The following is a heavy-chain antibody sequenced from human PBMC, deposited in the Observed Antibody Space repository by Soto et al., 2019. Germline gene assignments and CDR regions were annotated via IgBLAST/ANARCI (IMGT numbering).Heavy chain of an antibody. CDR2: ISKSDYT. CDR3: AREDSIIIPAVSDF. V-gene: IGHV3-21*01. Sequence: GGSLRLSCTVSGFAFNNYGINWVRQAPGKGLEWVSSISKSDYTYYSDSVKGRFTIPRDNAKNSVSLQMNTLRVEDTAVYYCAREDSIIIPAVSDFWGQGTLVTVSS. D-gene: IGHD2-2*01. CDR1: GFAFNNYG. J-gene: IGHJ4*02.